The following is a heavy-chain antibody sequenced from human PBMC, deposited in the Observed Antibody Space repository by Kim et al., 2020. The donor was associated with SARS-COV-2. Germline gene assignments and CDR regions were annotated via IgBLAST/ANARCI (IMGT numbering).Heavy chain of an antibody. V-gene: IGHV3-33*01. D-gene: IGHD3-10*01. J-gene: IGHJ4*02. CDR3: ASSYGSGSYCFDY. Sequence: YADSEKGRFNISSDHYKNTLYLQMSSRRAEDTAVYYCASSYGSGSYCFDYWGQGTLVTVSS.